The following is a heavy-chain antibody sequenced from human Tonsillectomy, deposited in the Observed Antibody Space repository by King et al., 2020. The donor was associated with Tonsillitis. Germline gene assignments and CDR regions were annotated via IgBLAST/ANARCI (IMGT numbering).Heavy chain of an antibody. Sequence: QLQESGPGLVKPSETLSLTCTVSGGSISSYYWTWIRQPPGKGLEWIGNIYNSGYTNYNPSLKSRVTISVDTSKNQFSLKLSSVNTADTAVYYCARGNLNYYDSSGLSYFDYWGQGTLVTVSS. V-gene: IGHV4-59*01. D-gene: IGHD3-22*01. CDR1: GGSISSYY. CDR2: IYNSGYT. CDR3: ARGNLNYYDSSGLSYFDY. J-gene: IGHJ4*02.